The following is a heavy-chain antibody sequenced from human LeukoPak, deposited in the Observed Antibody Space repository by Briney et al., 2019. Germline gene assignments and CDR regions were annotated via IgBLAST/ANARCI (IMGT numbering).Heavy chain of an antibody. CDR3: ARGAELANPQDY. CDR2: INPSGGST. D-gene: IGHD1-1*01. V-gene: IGHV1-46*04. CDR1: GYTFTSYN. Sequence: ASVKVSCKASGYTFTSYNMHWVRQAPGQGLEWMGIINPSGGSTSYAQKLQSRVTMTKDTSTRTVYMELSSLRSDDTAVYYCARGAELANPQDYWGQGTLVTVSS. J-gene: IGHJ4*02.